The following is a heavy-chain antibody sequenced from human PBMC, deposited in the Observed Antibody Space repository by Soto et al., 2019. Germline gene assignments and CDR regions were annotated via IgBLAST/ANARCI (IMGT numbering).Heavy chain of an antibody. Sequence: SETLSLTCTVSGGSISSYYWSWIRQPPGKGLEWIGYIYYSGSTNYNPSLKSRVTISVDTSKNQFSLKLSSVTAADTAVYYCARSIAAQAGPHDYWGQGTLVTVSS. CDR2: IYYSGST. D-gene: IGHD6-25*01. V-gene: IGHV4-59*01. J-gene: IGHJ4*02. CDR1: GGSISSYY. CDR3: ARSIAAQAGPHDY.